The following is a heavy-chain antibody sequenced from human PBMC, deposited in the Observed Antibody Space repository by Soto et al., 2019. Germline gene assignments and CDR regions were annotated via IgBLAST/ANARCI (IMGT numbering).Heavy chain of an antibody. D-gene: IGHD6-13*01. J-gene: IGHJ4*02. CDR3: AKDQWGAAAGIDY. CDR2: ISYDGSNK. Sequence: QVQLVESGGGVVQPGRSLRLSCAASGFTFSSYGMHWVRQAPGKGLEWVAVISYDGSNKYYADSVKGRFTISRDNSKNTLYLQMNSLRAEDTAVYYCAKDQWGAAAGIDYWGQGTLVTVSS. V-gene: IGHV3-30*18. CDR1: GFTFSSYG.